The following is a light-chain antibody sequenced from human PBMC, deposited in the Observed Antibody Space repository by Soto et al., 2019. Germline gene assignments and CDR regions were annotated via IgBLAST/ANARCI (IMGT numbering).Light chain of an antibody. Sequence: EIVLTQSPGTLSLSPGERATLSCRASQSVSNNYLAWYQQKPGQAPRLLIYGASNRATGIPDRFSGSGSGTDFTLTISSLEPEDFAVYYCQQRSNWPITFGQGTKVDNK. J-gene: IGKJ1*01. CDR1: QSVSNNY. CDR2: GAS. V-gene: IGKV3D-20*02. CDR3: QQRSNWPIT.